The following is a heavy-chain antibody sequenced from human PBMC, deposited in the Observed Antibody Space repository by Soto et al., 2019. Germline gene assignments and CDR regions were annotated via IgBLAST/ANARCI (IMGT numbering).Heavy chain of an antibody. CDR1: GFTFSDYY. CDR3: ARDANRAGFNRHDY. J-gene: IGHJ4*02. Sequence: QVQLVESGGRLVKPGGSLRLSCAASGFTFSDYYMIWIRQAPGKGLEWVSYISGSSSYTKYADSGQGRFTISRDNAKNSLYLQMNSLRAEDTAVYYCARDANRAGFNRHDYWGQGTLVTVSS. V-gene: IGHV3-11*06. CDR2: ISGSSSYT. D-gene: IGHD6-13*01.